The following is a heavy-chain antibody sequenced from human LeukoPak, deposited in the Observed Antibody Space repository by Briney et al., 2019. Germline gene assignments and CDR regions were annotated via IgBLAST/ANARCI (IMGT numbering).Heavy chain of an antibody. CDR1: GFTFSSYA. D-gene: IGHD6-13*01. J-gene: IGHJ4*02. V-gene: IGHV3-30-3*01. CDR2: ISYDGSNK. CDR3: ARDPLISPAAGTGGFDY. Sequence: TGRSLRLSCAASGFTFSSYAMHWVRQAPGKGLEWVAVISYDGSNKYYADSVKGRFTISRDNSKNTLYLHMNSLRAEDTAVYYCARDPLISPAAGTGGFDYWGQGTLVTVSS.